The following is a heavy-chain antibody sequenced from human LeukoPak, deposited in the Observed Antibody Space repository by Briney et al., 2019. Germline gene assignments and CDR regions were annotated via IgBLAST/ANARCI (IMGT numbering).Heavy chain of an antibody. CDR2: ISSSGKA. Sequence: SETLSLTCTVSGGSITTSDFDWAWIRQPPGQGFEWIATISSSGKAYYYPSLMSRVTISVDTSKNQFSLDVTSVTAADTGLFYCARFKGGTGFDYWCRGILVIVS. CDR3: ARFKGGTGFDY. CDR1: GGSITTSDFD. D-gene: IGHD1-26*01. V-gene: IGHV4-39*01. J-gene: IGHJ4*02.